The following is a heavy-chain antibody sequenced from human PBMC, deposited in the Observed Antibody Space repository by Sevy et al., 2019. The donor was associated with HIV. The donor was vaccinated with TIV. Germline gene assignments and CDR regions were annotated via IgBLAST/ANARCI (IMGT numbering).Heavy chain of an antibody. D-gene: IGHD3-10*01. CDR3: AGRRIEITNGHDAFDI. Sequence: GGSLRLSCAASGFTFSDYYMSWIRQAPGKGLEWVSYISSSGSTIYYADSVKGRFTISRDNAKNSLLLQMNSLGAEDTAVYYCAGRRIEITNGHDAFDIWGQGTMVTVSS. J-gene: IGHJ3*02. V-gene: IGHV3-11*01. CDR1: GFTFSDYY. CDR2: ISSSGSTI.